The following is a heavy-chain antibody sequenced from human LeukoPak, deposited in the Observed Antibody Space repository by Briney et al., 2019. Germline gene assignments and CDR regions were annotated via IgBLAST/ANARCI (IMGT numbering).Heavy chain of an antibody. CDR1: GGTFTSYA. CDR3: ARESLTGDAFDI. V-gene: IGHV1-69*13. D-gene: IGHD3-9*01. Sequence: ASVKVSRKASGGTFTSYAISWVRQAPGQGLEWMGGIIPIFGTANYAQKFRGRVTIIADESTSTAYMELSSLRSEGTAVYYCARESLTGDAFDIWGQGTMVTVSS. J-gene: IGHJ3*02. CDR2: IIPIFGTA.